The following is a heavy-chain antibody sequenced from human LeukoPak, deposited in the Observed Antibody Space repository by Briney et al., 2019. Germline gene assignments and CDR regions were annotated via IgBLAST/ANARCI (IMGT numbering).Heavy chain of an antibody. J-gene: IGHJ3*02. V-gene: IGHV4-4*07. CDR3: ARVTHLVPHAFGI. CDR2: IYTSGST. CDR1: GGSISSYY. Sequence: SETLSLTCTVSGGSISSYYWSWIRQPAGKGLGWIGRIYTSGSTNYNPSLKSRVTMSVDTSKNQFSLKLSSVTAADTAVYYCARVTHLVPHAFGIWGQGTMVTVSS. D-gene: IGHD6-6*01.